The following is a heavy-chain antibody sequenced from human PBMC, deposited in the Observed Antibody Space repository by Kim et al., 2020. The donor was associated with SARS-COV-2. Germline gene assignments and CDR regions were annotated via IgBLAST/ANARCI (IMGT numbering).Heavy chain of an antibody. J-gene: IGHJ6*02. D-gene: IGHD3-10*02. CDR1: GFTFSIYG. Sequence: GVSLRLSCASSGFTFSIYGMHWVRQAPGKGLEWVAVISYDGSNKYYADSVKGRFTISRDNSKNTLYLQMNSLRAEDTAVYYCAKDGFMSYYYYGMDVWG. V-gene: IGHV3-30*18. CDR3: AKDGFMSYYYYGMDV. CDR2: ISYDGSNK.